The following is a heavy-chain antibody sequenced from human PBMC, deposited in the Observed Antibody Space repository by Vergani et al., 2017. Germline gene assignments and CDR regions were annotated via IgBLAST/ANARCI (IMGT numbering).Heavy chain of an antibody. CDR2: INAGNGNT. CDR3: ARLPDPKIIPPFDY. CDR1: GYTFTSYA. V-gene: IGHV1-3*01. J-gene: IGHJ4*02. D-gene: IGHD2-2*02. Sequence: QVQLVQSGAEVKKPGASVKVSCKASGYTFTSYAMHWVRQAPGQRLEWMGWINAGNGNTKYSQKFQGRVTITRDTSASTAYMELSSLRSEDTAVYYCARLPDPKIIPPFDYWGQGTLVTVSS.